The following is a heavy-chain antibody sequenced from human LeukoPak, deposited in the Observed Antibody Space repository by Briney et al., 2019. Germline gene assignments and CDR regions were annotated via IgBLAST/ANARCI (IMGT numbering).Heavy chain of an antibody. CDR3: ARLYLRDIVVVPAAPDYYFDY. CDR2: IYPGDSDT. Sequence: GESLQISCKGSGYSFTSYWIGWVRQMPGKGLEWMGIIYPGDSDTRYSPSFQGQVTISADKSISTAYLQWSSLKASDTAMYYCARLYLRDIVVVPAAPDYYFDYWGQGTLVTVSS. CDR1: GYSFTSYW. V-gene: IGHV5-51*01. D-gene: IGHD2-2*01. J-gene: IGHJ4*02.